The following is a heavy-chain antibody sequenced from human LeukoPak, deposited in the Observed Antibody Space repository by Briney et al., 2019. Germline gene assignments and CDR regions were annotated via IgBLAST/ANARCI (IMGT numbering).Heavy chain of an antibody. Sequence: GGSLRLSCAASGFTFDDYAIHWVRQAPGKGLVWVSRIRSDGSSTSYADSVRGRFTISRDNAKNTLYLQMNSLRAEDTAVYYCAGVLGVRDLAYFDYWGHGTLVTVSS. J-gene: IGHJ4*01. D-gene: IGHD3-10*01. V-gene: IGHV3-74*01. CDR3: AGVLGVRDLAYFDY. CDR2: IRSDGSST. CDR1: GFTFDDYA.